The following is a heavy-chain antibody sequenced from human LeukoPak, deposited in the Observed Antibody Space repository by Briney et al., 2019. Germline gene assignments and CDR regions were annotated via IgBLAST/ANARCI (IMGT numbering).Heavy chain of an antibody. CDR1: GFTFSSYA. CDR2: IRYDGSNK. D-gene: IGHD2-15*01. J-gene: IGHJ4*02. CDR3: GGVVAATRLRYYFDY. Sequence: PGGSLRLSCAASGFTFSSYAMHWVRQAPGKGLEWVAFIRYDGSNKYYADSVKGRFTISRDNSKNTLYLQMNSLRAEDTAVYYCGGVVAATRLRYYFDYWGQGTLVTVSS. V-gene: IGHV3-30*02.